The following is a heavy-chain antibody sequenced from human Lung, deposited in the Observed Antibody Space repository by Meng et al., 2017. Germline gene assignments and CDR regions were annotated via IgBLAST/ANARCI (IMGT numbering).Heavy chain of an antibody. Sequence: QVHLVQSGPEVRKPGASVKVACQASGYSFTNYGINWVRQAPGKGLEWMGWTSTYNSNRNYAQSLRGRVTMTTDTSTTTAYMELRSLTFDDTAVYYCARGRHCSSTTCYLSDSWGQGTLVTVSS. D-gene: IGHD2-2*01. V-gene: IGHV1-18*01. CDR2: TSTYNSNR. CDR3: ARGRHCSSTTCYLSDS. J-gene: IGHJ4*02. CDR1: GYSFTNYG.